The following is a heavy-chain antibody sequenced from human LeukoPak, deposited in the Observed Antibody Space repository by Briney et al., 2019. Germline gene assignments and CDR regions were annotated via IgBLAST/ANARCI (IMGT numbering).Heavy chain of an antibody. D-gene: IGHD3-16*02. J-gene: IGHJ6*03. Sequence: PGGSLRLSCAGSGFTFSSYSMNWVRQAPGKGLEWVSSISSSSSYIYYADSVKGRFTISRDNAKNSLSLQMNSLRAEDTAVYYCARDLMGYNYFYMDVWGKGTTVTVSS. V-gene: IGHV3-21*01. CDR1: GFTFSSYS. CDR3: ARDLMGYNYFYMDV. CDR2: ISSSSSYI.